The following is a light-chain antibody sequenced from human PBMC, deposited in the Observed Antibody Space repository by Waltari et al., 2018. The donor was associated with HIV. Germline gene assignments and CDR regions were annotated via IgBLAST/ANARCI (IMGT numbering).Light chain of an antibody. CDR1: HSSLGNTY. CDR2: END. V-gene: IGLV1-51*01. Sequence: LTQPPSVSAAPGQRVTISCSGSHSSLGNTYVSWYPQLPGTAPKVLIYENDKRPSGIPDRFSAYKFGTSATLDITGLQVGDEGDYYCGTWDSNLNAVFGGGTKLTV. CDR3: GTWDSNLNAV. J-gene: IGLJ2*01.